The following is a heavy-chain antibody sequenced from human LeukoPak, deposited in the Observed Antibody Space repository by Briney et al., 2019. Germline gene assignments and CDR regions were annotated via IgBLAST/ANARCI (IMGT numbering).Heavy chain of an antibody. CDR1: GYTFTSYG. J-gene: IGHJ3*02. D-gene: IGHD4-17*01. Sequence: GASVKVSCKASGYTFTSYGISWMRQAPGQGLEWMGWISAYNDNTNYAQNLQGRVTITADESTSTAYMELSSLRSEDTAVYYCARSDTVTTSSNAFDIWGQGTMVTVSS. V-gene: IGHV1-18*01. CDR2: ISAYNDNT. CDR3: ARSDTVTTSSNAFDI.